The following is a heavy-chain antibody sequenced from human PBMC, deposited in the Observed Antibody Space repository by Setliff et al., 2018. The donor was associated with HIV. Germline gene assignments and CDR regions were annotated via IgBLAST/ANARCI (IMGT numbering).Heavy chain of an antibody. Sequence: SVKVSCKASGGTFSRLAISWVRQAPGQGLEWMGGIIPILNVAKYPQKFHGRVTITADKSTSTVYMELSSLRSEDTAMYYCARVLKGYSSSYEAFDIWGQGTKVTVSS. V-gene: IGHV1-69*10. CDR1: GGTFSRLA. CDR3: ARVLKGYSSSYEAFDI. J-gene: IGHJ3*02. CDR2: IIPILNVA. D-gene: IGHD6-13*01.